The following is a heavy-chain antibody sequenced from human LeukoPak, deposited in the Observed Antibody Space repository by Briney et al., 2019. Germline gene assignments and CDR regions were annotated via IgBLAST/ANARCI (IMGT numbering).Heavy chain of an antibody. CDR2: IHDSGST. CDR1: GGSIKNYY. D-gene: IGHD1-26*01. Sequence: PSETLSLTRTVYGGSIKNYYWTWIRQPPGKGLEWIGYIHDSGSTNYNPSLKSRVTISVDTSKNLFSLKLNSVTAADTAVYYCARDYAEGWELRRSYFDYWGQGALVTVSS. CDR3: ARDYAEGWELRRSYFDY. J-gene: IGHJ4*02. V-gene: IGHV4-59*01.